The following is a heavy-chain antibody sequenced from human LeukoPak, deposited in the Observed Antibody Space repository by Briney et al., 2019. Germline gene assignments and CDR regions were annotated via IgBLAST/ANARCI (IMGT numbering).Heavy chain of an antibody. CDR1: GGSISRYY. Sequence: PSETLSLACTVSGGSISRYYWSWIRRPPGKGLEWIGYIDDSGNTNYNPSLKSQVTISVDKSKNQFSLKLSFVTAADTAMYYCARSDYHNSGSHTVFDAFDIWGQGTRVTVSS. CDR3: ARSDYHNSGSHTVFDAFDI. J-gene: IGHJ3*02. D-gene: IGHD3-10*01. V-gene: IGHV4-59*01. CDR2: IDDSGNT.